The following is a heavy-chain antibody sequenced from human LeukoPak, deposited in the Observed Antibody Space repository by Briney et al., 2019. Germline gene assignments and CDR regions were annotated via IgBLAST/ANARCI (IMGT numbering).Heavy chain of an antibody. CDR1: GFTFSSYA. V-gene: IGHV3-23*01. CDR3: ARRQGGTTFDY. CDR2: ISGSGGST. Sequence: LTGGSLRLSCAASGFTFSSYAMSWVRQDPGKGLEWLSAISGSGGSTYYKDSVQGRFTISRDNSKNTLYLQMNSLRAEDTAVYYCARRQGGTTFDYWGQGTLVTVSS. J-gene: IGHJ4*02. D-gene: IGHD1-1*01.